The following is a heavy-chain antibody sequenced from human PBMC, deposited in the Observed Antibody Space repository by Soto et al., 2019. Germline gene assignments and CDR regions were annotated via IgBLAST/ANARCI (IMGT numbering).Heavy chain of an antibody. CDR3: ARVQQLVDAFDI. D-gene: IGHD6-13*01. CDR1: GYTFTSYD. CDR2: MNPNSGDT. J-gene: IGHJ3*02. Sequence: ASVKVSCKASGYTFTSYDINWVRQATGQGLEWMGWMNPNSGDTGYAQKFQGRVTMTRNTSISTAYMELSSLRSEDTAVYYCARVQQLVDAFDIWGQGTMVTVSS. V-gene: IGHV1-8*01.